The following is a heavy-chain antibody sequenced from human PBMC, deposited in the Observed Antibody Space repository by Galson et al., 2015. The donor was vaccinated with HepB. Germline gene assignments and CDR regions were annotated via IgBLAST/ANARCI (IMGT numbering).Heavy chain of an antibody. V-gene: IGHV3-15*01. D-gene: IGHD3-3*01. Sequence: SLRLSCAASGFTFSNAWMSWVRQAPGKGLEWVGRIKSKTDGGTTDYAAPVKGRFTISRDDSKNTLYLQMNSLKTEDTAVYYCTCYDFLSGYSVDYWGQGTLVTVSS. J-gene: IGHJ4*02. CDR3: TCYDFLSGYSVDY. CDR1: GFTFSNAW. CDR2: IKSKTDGGTT.